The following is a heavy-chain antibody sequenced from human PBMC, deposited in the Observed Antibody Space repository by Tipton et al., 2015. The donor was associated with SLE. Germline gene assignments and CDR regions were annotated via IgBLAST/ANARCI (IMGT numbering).Heavy chain of an antibody. J-gene: IGHJ3*02. CDR2: IRSKAYGGTT. D-gene: IGHD1-26*01. CDR3: TRDRGGRWEPDDAFDI. V-gene: IGHV3-49*03. Sequence: WFRQAPGKGLEWVGFIRSKAYGGTTEYAASVKGRFTISRDDSKSIAYLQMNSLKTEDTAVYYCTRDRGGRWEPDDAFDIWGQGTMVTVSS.